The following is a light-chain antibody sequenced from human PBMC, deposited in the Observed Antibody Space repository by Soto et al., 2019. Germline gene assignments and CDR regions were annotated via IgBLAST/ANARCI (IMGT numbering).Light chain of an antibody. Sequence: QPVLTQPPSASGTPGQRVTISCSGSSSNIGSNTVNWYQQLPGTAPKLLIYSNNQRPSGVPDRFSGSKSGTSASLAISGRQSEDEADYYCAAWDDSLNGPGVVFGGGTKLTVL. CDR2: SNN. CDR1: SSNIGSNT. J-gene: IGLJ2*01. CDR3: AAWDDSLNGPGVV. V-gene: IGLV1-44*01.